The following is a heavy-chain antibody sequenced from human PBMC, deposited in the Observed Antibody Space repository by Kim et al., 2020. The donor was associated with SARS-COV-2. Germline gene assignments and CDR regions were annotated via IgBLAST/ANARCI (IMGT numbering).Heavy chain of an antibody. Sequence: DSGKGRFTISRDNAKNQVHLQMNNLRAEDTAVYYCAGGVVTPNGRNAFDIWGQGTMVTVSS. J-gene: IGHJ3*02. CDR3: AGGVVTPNGRNAFDI. V-gene: IGHV3-74*01. D-gene: IGHD2-21*02.